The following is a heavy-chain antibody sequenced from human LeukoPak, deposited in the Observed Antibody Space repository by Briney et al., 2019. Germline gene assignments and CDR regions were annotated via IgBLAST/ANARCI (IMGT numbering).Heavy chain of an antibody. CDR1: GYTFTSYA. CDR2: INAGNGNT. J-gene: IGHJ4*02. D-gene: IGHD3-9*01. Sequence: ASVKVSCKASGYTFTSYAMHWVRQAPGQRLEWMGWINAGNGNTKYSQEFQGRVTITRDTSASTAYMELSSLRSEDTAVYYCARMGDILTGYSEVGDYWGQGTLVTVSS. CDR3: ARMGDILTGYSEVGDY. V-gene: IGHV1-3*01.